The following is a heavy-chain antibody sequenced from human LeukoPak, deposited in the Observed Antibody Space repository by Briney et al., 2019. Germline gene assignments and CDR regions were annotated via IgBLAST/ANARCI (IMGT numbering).Heavy chain of an antibody. CDR1: GFTFSSYS. J-gene: IGHJ6*02. D-gene: IGHD3-22*01. CDR2: ISSSSSYI. V-gene: IGHV3-21*01. CDR3: ARHQMYYYDSSGVAPSYNYYGMDV. Sequence: PGGSLRLSCAASGFTFSSYSMKWVRQAPGKGLEWVSSISSSSSYIYYADSVRGRFTISRDNAKNPLYLKLSSLRAADTAVYYCARHQMYYYDSSGVAPSYNYYGMDVWGQGTTVTVSS.